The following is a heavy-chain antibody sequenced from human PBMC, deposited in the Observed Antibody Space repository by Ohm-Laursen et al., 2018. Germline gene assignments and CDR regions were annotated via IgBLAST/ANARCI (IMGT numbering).Heavy chain of an antibody. CDR3: ARDDGIYARRSGRDV. J-gene: IGHJ6*02. Sequence: SLRLCCAASPLTLSGHSMNWVAPAPGRGLAWVYYINDHNRHIYYAGAVRGRVTISQDKAKNSLYLQMNSLRVEDTAMYYCARDDGIYARRSGRDVGGQGTAVTVSS. V-gene: IGHV3-21*05. D-gene: IGHD2-8*01. CDR1: PLTLSGHS. CDR2: INDHNRHI.